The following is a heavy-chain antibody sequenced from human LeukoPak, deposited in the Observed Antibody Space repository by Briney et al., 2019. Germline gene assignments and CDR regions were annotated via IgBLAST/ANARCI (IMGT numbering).Heavy chain of an antibody. J-gene: IGHJ4*02. CDR3: ARVGIQLWLRAFDY. CDR2: INPNSGGT. CDR1: GYTFTGYY. Sequence: GASVTVSCKASGYTFTGYYMHWVRQAPGQGLEWMGWINPNSGGTNYAQKFQGRVTMTRDTSISTAYMELSRLRSDDTAVYYCARVGIQLWLRAFDYWGQGTLVTVSS. V-gene: IGHV1-2*02. D-gene: IGHD5-18*01.